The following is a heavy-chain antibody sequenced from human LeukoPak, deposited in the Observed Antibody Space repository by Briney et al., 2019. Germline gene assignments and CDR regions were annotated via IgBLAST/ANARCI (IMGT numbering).Heavy chain of an antibody. Sequence: PGGSLRLSCAASGFTFSSYGMHWVRQAPGKGLEGVAVIWYEGSNKYYADSVKGRFTISRDNSKNTLYLQMHSLRAEDTDMYYCARDGLWAGLYYGMDVWGKGTMVTVSS. J-gene: IGHJ6*04. CDR2: IWYEGSNK. CDR3: ARDGLWAGLYYGMDV. D-gene: IGHD5-18*01. CDR1: GFTFSSYG. V-gene: IGHV3-33*01.